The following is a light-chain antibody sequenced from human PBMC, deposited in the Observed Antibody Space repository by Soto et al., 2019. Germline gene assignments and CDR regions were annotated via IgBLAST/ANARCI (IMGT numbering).Light chain of an antibody. V-gene: IGKV3-15*01. J-gene: IGKJ2*01. CDR3: QPSNNWLQT. CDR2: GAS. CDR1: QSVSSN. Sequence: EIVMTQSPATLSVSPGERATLSCRASQSVSSNLALSKPKPGQAPSLLIYGASTRATGIPARFSGSGSGTQFTLTISILQADDLSVYYCQPSNNWLQTFGRGTKLEIQ.